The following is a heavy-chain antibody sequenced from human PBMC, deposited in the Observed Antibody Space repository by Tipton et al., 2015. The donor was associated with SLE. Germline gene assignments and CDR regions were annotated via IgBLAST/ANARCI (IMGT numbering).Heavy chain of an antibody. J-gene: IGHJ5*02. V-gene: IGHV4-34*01. CDR2: INHSGST. D-gene: IGHD3-22*01. CDR3: ARDSLNSSGYGAWFDP. CDR1: GGSFSGYY. Sequence: TLSLTCAVYGGSFSGYYWSWIRQPPGKGLEWIGEINHSGSTNYNPSLKSRVTISVDTSKNQFSLKLSSVTAADTAVYYCARDSLNSSGYGAWFDPWGQGTLVTVSS.